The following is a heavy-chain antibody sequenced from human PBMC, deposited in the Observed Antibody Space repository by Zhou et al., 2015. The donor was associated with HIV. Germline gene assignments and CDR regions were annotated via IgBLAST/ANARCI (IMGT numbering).Heavy chain of an antibody. CDR3: AREFDNRWELLL. CDR1: RDTFNNYP. D-gene: IGHD1-26*01. V-gene: IGHV1-69*01. Sequence: QVQLVQSGAEVKKPGSSVKVSCTGPRDTFNNYPISWVRQAPGQGLEWMGGIIPSFDTKNYAQKFLGRLTITADESTSTSYMELSGLRSEDTAVYYCAREFDNRWELLLWGQGTLVTVSS. J-gene: IGHJ4*02. CDR2: IIPSFDTK.